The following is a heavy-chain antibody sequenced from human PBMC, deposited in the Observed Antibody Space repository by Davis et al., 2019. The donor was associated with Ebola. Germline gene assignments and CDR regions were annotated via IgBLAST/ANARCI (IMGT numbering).Heavy chain of an antibody. V-gene: IGHV4-39*07. CDR1: GGSISSSSYY. D-gene: IGHD5-18*01. CDR3: ARGPTWIQLWLRAFDI. CDR2: INHSGST. J-gene: IGHJ3*02. Sequence: SETLSLTCTVSGGSISSSSYYWGWIRQPPGKGLEWIGEINHSGSTNYNPSLKSRVTISVDTSKNQFSLKLSSVTAADTAVYYCARGPTWIQLWLRAFDIWGQGTMVTVSS.